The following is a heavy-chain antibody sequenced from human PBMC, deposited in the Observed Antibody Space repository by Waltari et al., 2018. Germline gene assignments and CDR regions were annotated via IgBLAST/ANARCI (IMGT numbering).Heavy chain of an antibody. J-gene: IGHJ4*02. D-gene: IGHD5-12*01. CDR3: ARLGWATTAGAY. CDR1: GYSISSGYY. Sequence: QVQLQESGPGRVKPSETLSLTCAVAGYSISSGYYWGWIRQPPGKGLEWIGSIYHSGSTYYNPSLKSRVTISVDTSKNQFSLKLSSVTAADTAVYYCARLGWATTAGAYWGQGTLVTVSS. CDR2: IYHSGST. V-gene: IGHV4-38-2*01.